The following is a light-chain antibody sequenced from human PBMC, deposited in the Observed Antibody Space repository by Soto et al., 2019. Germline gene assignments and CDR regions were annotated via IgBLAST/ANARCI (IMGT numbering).Light chain of an antibody. CDR3: SSYTSYTTLWV. J-gene: IGLJ3*02. CDR1: SSDVGGYNY. CDR2: EVN. Sequence: QSVLTQPPSASGSPGQPVAISCTGTSSDVGGYNYVSWYQQHPGKAPKLMIYEVNKRPSGVPDRFSGSKSGNTASLTVSGLQAEDEADYYCSSYTSYTTLWVFGGGTKVTVL. V-gene: IGLV2-8*01.